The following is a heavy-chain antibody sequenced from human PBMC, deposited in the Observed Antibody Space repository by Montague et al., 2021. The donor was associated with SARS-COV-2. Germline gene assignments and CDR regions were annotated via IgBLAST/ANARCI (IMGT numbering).Heavy chain of an antibody. V-gene: IGHV2-5*02. D-gene: IGHD3-10*01. Sequence: PALVKPTQTLSLTCTFSGFSLSTSGVGVGWIRQPPGKALEWLALIYWDDDKRYSPSLKSRLTITKDTSKNQVVLTMTNMDPVDTATYYCAHRRPGSGSYYFDYWGQGTLVTVSS. CDR2: IYWDDDK. CDR3: AHRRPGSGSYYFDY. CDR1: GFSLSTSGVG. J-gene: IGHJ4*02.